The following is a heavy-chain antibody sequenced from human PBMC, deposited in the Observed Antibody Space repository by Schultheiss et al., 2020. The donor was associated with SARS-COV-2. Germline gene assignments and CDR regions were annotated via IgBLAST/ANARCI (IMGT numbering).Heavy chain of an antibody. J-gene: IGHJ4*02. CDR1: GGSISSGGYY. Sequence: SQTLSLTCTVSGGSISSGGYYWGWIRQPPGKGLEWIGSIYYSGSTNYNPSLKSRVTISVDKSKNQFSLKLSSVTAADTAVYYCARVSVYGDYDRLDYWGQGTLVTVSS. CDR3: ARVSVYGDYDRLDY. D-gene: IGHD4-17*01. V-gene: IGHV4-39*07. CDR2: IYYSGST.